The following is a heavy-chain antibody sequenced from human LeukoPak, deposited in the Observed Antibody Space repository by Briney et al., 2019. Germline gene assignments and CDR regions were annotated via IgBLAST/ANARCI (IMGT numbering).Heavy chain of an antibody. CDR2: IYSGGTT. CDR3: GSGEWPHNY. Sequence: PGGSLRLSCAASGFTVSGNYMTWVRQAPGKGLEWVSLIYSGGTTFYADSVKGRFTISRDNSKNTLYLQMNSLGAEDTAVYYCGSGEWPHNYWGQGTLVTVSS. D-gene: IGHD3-10*01. CDR1: GFTVSGNY. V-gene: IGHV3-53*01. J-gene: IGHJ4*02.